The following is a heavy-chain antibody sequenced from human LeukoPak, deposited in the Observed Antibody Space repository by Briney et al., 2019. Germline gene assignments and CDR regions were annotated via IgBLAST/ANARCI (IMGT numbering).Heavy chain of an antibody. CDR3: ATLSARNFYYSYGLDV. CDR1: GFTLSTYE. D-gene: IGHD1-14*01. CDR2: IGRYGVTT. Sequence: GGSLRLSCAASGFTLSTYEMNWVRQAPGKGLEWVVYIGRYGVTTYYADSVKGRFTISGDNAKNSLNLQMNSLRAEDTAVYYCATLSARNFYYSYGLDVWGQGTTVTVS. J-gene: IGHJ6*02. V-gene: IGHV3-48*03.